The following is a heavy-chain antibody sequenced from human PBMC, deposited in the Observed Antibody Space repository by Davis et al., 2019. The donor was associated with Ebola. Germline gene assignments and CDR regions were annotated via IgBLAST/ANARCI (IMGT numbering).Heavy chain of an antibody. D-gene: IGHD6-6*01. CDR3: ASGLVGN. Sequence: GGSLRLSCAASGFTFSSYSMNWVRQAPGKGLEWVANIKQDGSEKYYVDSVKGRFTISRDNAKNSLYLQMNSLRAEDTAVYYCASGLVGNWGQGNLVPVSS. J-gene: IGHJ4*02. CDR1: GFTFSSYS. CDR2: IKQDGSEK. V-gene: IGHV3-7*03.